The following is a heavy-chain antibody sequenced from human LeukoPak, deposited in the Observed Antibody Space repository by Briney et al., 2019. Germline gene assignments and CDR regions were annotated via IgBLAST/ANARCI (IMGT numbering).Heavy chain of an antibody. CDR2: IYTSGST. Sequence: SETLSLTCTVSGGSISSYYWSWIRQSAGKGLEWIGRIYTSGSTNYIPSLKSRITMSVDTSKNQFSLKLSSVTAADTAVYYCARERGPFERPLDYWGQGTLVTVSS. CDR1: GGSISSYY. J-gene: IGHJ4*02. CDR3: ARERGPFERPLDY. V-gene: IGHV4-4*07. D-gene: IGHD3-10*01.